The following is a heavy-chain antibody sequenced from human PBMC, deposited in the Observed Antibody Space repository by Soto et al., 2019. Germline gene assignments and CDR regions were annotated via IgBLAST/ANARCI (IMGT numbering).Heavy chain of an antibody. CDR3: TRDYDSSGYSLFDY. Sequence: TGGSLRLSCTASGFTFGDYAMSWFRQAPGKGLEWVGFIRSKAYGGTTEYAASVKGRFTISRDDSKSIAYLQMNSLKTEDTAVYYCTRDYDSSGYSLFDYWGQGTLVTVSS. J-gene: IGHJ4*02. CDR2: IRSKAYGGTT. CDR1: GFTFGDYA. V-gene: IGHV3-49*03. D-gene: IGHD3-22*01.